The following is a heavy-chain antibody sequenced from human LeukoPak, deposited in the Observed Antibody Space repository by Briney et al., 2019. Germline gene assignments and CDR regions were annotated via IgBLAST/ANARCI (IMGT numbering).Heavy chain of an antibody. V-gene: IGHV3-11*01. CDR3: ARSMAAGRVDWFDP. Sequence: GGSLRLSCAASGFTFSDYYMSWIRQAPGKGLEWASYISSSGSTIYYADSVKGRFTISRDNAKNSLYLQMNSLRAEDTAVYYCARSMAAGRVDWFDPWGQGTLVTVSS. J-gene: IGHJ5*02. D-gene: IGHD6-13*01. CDR2: ISSSGSTI. CDR1: GFTFSDYY.